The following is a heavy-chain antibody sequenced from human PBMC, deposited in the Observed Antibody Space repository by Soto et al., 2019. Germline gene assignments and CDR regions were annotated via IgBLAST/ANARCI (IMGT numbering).Heavy chain of an antibody. V-gene: IGHV4-59*01. CDR2: IYYSGST. J-gene: IGHJ6*02. Sequence: PSETLSLTCTVSGGSISSYYWSWIRQPPGKGLEWIGYIYYSGSTNYNPSLKSRVTISVDTSKNQFSLKLSSVAAADTAVYYCARTMVRGVIIRASYYYYYGMDVWGQRTPVTVSS. D-gene: IGHD3-10*01. CDR1: GGSISSYY. CDR3: ARTMVRGVIIRASYYYYYGMDV.